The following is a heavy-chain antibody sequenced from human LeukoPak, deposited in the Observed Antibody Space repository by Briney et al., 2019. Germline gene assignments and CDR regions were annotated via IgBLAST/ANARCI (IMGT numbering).Heavy chain of an antibody. CDR3: ARHDYSGSYYGLSWFDP. CDR2: IYYSGST. D-gene: IGHD1-26*01. V-gene: IGHV4-39*01. Sequence: KPSETLSLTCTVSGGSISSSGYYWGWIRQPPGKGLEWIASIYYSGSTYYNPSLKSRVTISVDTSKNQLSLKLSSLTAADTAVYYCARHDYSGSYYGLSWFDPWGQGTLVTVSS. CDR1: GGSISSSGYY. J-gene: IGHJ5*02.